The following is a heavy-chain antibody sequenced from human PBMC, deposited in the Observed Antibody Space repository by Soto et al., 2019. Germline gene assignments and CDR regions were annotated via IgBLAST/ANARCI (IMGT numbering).Heavy chain of an antibody. J-gene: IGHJ4*01. V-gene: IGHV4-30-4*01. CDR2: TYPSGST. Sequence: QVQLQESGPGLVKPSQTLSLICTVSGGFISNGDYHWSWIRKPPGKGLEWIGYTYPSGSTYYNSSLRSRVTISIDASKNQFSLKLNSVSAAETVVYYCARAVGYYSPHGCWGHENLVTVSS. D-gene: IGHD1-26*01. CDR3: ARAVGYYSPHGC. CDR1: GGFISNGDYH.